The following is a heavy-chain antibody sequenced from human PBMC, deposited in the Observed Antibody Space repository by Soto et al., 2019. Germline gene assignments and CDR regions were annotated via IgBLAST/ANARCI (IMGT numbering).Heavy chain of an antibody. CDR3: ARERREVGGTLNPIDY. V-gene: IGHV1-18*01. J-gene: IGHJ4*02. Sequence: ASVKVSCKASGYTFTIYGISWVRQAPGQGLEWMGWISAYNGNTNYAQKLQGRVTINPDASKNQFSLQLNSVTPEDTAVYYCARERREVGGTLNPIDYWGQGTLVTVSS. CDR1: GYTFTIYG. CDR2: ISAYNGNT. D-gene: IGHD1-26*01.